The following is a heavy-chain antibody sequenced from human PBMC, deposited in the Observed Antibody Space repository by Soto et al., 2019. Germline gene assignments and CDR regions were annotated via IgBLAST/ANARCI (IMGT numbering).Heavy chain of an antibody. Sequence: DVQLVESGGGLVPPGGSLRLSCAASGLTFSSYWMTWVRQAPGKGLEWVANIKQDGSKKYYVDSVKGRFTISRDNAKNSLYLQMNSLRAEDTAVYYCAKRVWYFDLWGRGTLVTVSS. CDR2: IKQDGSKK. CDR1: GLTFSSYW. V-gene: IGHV3-7*03. J-gene: IGHJ2*01. CDR3: AKRVWYFDL.